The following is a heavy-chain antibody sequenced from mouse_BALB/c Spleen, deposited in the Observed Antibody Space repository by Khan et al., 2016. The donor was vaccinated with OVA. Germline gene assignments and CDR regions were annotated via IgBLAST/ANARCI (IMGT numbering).Heavy chain of an antibody. D-gene: IGHD2-2*01. J-gene: IGHJ3*01. CDR3: VRGGYDGFAY. CDR1: GYTFTNYW. CDR2: IYPEDDYT. V-gene: IGHV1-63*02. Sequence: QVQLKQSGAELVRPGTSVKMSCKAVGYTFTNYWIGWVKQRPGHGLEWIGDIYPEDDYTKYNEKFKDKGTLTADTSSSTAYIHLSSLTSEDSAIYYCVRGGYDGFAYWGQGTLVTVSA.